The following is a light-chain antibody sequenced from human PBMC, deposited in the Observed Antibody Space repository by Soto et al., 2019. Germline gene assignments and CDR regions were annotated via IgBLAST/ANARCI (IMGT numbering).Light chain of an antibody. CDR2: DVS. CDR1: QSISNF. V-gene: IGKV3-11*01. Sequence: EIVLTQSPATLSLSPGERATLSCRASQSISNFLAWYQQKPGQAPRLLIYDVSTRATGIPARFSGGGSGTDFTLTISSLEPEDFAVYYCHQRSSWPGTFGQGAKLEIK. J-gene: IGKJ2*01. CDR3: HQRSSWPGT.